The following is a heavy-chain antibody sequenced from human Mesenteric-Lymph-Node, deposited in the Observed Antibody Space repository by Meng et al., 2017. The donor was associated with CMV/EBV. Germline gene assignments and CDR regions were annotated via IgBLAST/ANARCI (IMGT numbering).Heavy chain of an antibody. CDR1: GYSFTNW. J-gene: IGHJ6*02. V-gene: IGHV5-51*01. Sequence: GESLKISCKASGYSFTNWIGWVRQMPGKGLEWMGIIYPGDSDTRYSPSFQGQVTISADKSISTAYLQWSSLKASDTAMYYCARHPISSSSYYYYGMDVWGQGTTVTVSS. CDR3: ARHPISSSSYYYYGMDV. D-gene: IGHD6-6*01. CDR2: IYPGDSDT.